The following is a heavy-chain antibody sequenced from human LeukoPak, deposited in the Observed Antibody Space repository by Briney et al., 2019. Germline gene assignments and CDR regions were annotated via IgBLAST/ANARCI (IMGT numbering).Heavy chain of an antibody. V-gene: IGHV1-3*01. D-gene: IGHD5-18*01. CDR2: INAGNGNT. Sequence: ASVKVSCKASGYTFTSYAMHWVRQAPGQRLEWMGWINAGNGNTKYSQKFQGRVTITRDTSASTAYMELSSLRSEDTAVYYCARSFPHFGTAMVTVDYWGQGTLVTVSS. J-gene: IGHJ4*02. CDR1: GYTFTSYA. CDR3: ARSFPHFGTAMVTVDY.